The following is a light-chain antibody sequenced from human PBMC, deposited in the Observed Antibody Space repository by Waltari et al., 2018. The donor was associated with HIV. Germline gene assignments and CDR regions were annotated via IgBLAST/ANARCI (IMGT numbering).Light chain of an antibody. CDR1: PSVRSY. J-gene: IGKJ5*01. V-gene: IGKV1-39*01. Sequence: DIQMTQSPSSLSASVGDTVTITCRASPSVRSYLNWYQHKSGRAPQLLVSGASTLQRGVSSRFRGRGSGTDFALTITYLQPDDFATYYCLQAYGMPLTFGQGTRLQI. CDR3: LQAYGMPLT. CDR2: GAS.